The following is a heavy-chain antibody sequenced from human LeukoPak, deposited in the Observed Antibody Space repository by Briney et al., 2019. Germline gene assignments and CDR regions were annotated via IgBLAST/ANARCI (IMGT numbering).Heavy chain of an antibody. CDR1: GFTFSSYA. V-gene: IGHV3-23*01. CDR2: ISGSGGST. J-gene: IGHJ4*02. D-gene: IGHD6-19*01. CDR3: ARAASSGWYNY. Sequence: GGSLRLSCAASGFTFSSYAMSWVRQAPGMGLEWVSAISGSGGSTYYADSVKGRFTISRDNSKNSLYLQMNSLRAEDTAVYYCARAASSGWYNYWGQGTLVTVSS.